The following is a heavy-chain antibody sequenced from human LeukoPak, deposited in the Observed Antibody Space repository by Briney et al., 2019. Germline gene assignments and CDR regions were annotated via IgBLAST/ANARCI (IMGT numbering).Heavy chain of an antibody. J-gene: IGHJ4*02. CDR2: INSDGSTT. CDR1: GFTFSSYW. V-gene: IGHV3-74*01. Sequence: GGSLRLSCAASGFTFSSYWMHWVRQAPGKGLVWVSRINSDGSTTTYADSVKGRFTISRDNAKNTLNLQMNSLRADDTAVYYCARDFRFHDDYWGQGTLVTVSS. CDR3: ARDFRFHDDY.